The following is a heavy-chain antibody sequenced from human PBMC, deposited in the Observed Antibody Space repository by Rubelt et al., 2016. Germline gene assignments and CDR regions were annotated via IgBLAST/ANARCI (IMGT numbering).Heavy chain of an antibody. J-gene: IGHJ2*01. Sequence: QVQLVQSGAEVKKPGASVKVSCKASGYTFTSYGISWVRQAPGQGLEWMGWISAYNGNKNYAQKLQGRGNITTDASTRTGYVELMSLSSDDAAVYYCARDRIRIAARQGWYFDLWGRGTLVTVSS. CDR1: GYTFTSYG. CDR2: ISAYNGNK. CDR3: ARDRIRIAARQGWYFDL. V-gene: IGHV1-18*01. D-gene: IGHD6-6*01.